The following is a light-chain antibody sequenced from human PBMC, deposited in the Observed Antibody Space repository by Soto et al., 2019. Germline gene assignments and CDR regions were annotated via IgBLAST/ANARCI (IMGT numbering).Light chain of an antibody. V-gene: IGKV3-20*01. CDR2: GAS. CDR1: QSISSSY. J-gene: IGKJ1*01. Sequence: EIVLTQSPCTLSLSPGERATLSCRASQSISSSYLAWYQQKPGQAPRLLIYGASSRATGIPDRFSGSGSGTDFTLTIARLEPEDFAVYYCHQYGSSPRTFGQGTKVEVK. CDR3: HQYGSSPRT.